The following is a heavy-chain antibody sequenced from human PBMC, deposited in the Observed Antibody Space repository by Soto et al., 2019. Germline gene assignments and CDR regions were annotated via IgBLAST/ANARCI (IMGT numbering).Heavy chain of an antibody. Sequence: TLSLTCTVSGGSISSGDYYWSWIRQPPGKGLEWIGYIYYSGSTNYNPSLKSRVTISVDTSKNQFSLKLSSVTAADTAVYYCAGTVTRSYYYYGMDVWGQGTTVTVSS. CDR3: AGTVTRSYYYYGMDV. V-gene: IGHV4-30-4*01. CDR1: GGSISSGDYY. D-gene: IGHD4-17*01. CDR2: IYYSGST. J-gene: IGHJ6*02.